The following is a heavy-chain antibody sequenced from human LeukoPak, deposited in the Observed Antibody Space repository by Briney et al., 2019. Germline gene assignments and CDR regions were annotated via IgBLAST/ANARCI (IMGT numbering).Heavy chain of an antibody. CDR3: ATDRGHFSFDY. D-gene: IGHD2-21*01. J-gene: IGHJ4*02. CDR1: GFTFSSYW. Sequence: GGSLRLSCAASGFTFSSYWMTWVRQAPGKGLEWVANIHLEGSEKYYVDSVKGRFTISRDNAKNSLYLQMNRLRAEDTAVYYCATDRGHFSFDYWGQGTLVTVSS. V-gene: IGHV3-7*01. CDR2: IHLEGSEK.